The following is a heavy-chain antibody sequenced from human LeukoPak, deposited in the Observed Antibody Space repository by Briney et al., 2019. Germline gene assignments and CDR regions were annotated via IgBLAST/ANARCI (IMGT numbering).Heavy chain of an antibody. V-gene: IGHV3-9*01. J-gene: IGHJ4*02. Sequence: PGGSLRLSCAASGFTFDDYAMHWVRQAPGKGLEWVSGISWNSGSIGYADSVKGRFTISRDNAKNSLYLQMNSLRAEDTALYYCAKVGRDGYNFDYWGQGKLVTVSA. CDR1: GFTFDDYA. CDR3: AKVGRDGYNFDY. D-gene: IGHD5-12*01. CDR2: ISWNSGSI.